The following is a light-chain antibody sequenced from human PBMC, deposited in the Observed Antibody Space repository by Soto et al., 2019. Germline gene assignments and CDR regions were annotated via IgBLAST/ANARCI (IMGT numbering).Light chain of an antibody. Sequence: QSALTQPRSVSGSLGQSVTITCTGTSSDVGGYKYVSWYQQQPGKAPKLMIYDVSKRPSGVPARFSGSKSGNAASLTISGLLTEDEAAYYCCSYAGSYTVVFGGGTKLTVL. CDR2: DVS. J-gene: IGLJ2*01. CDR1: SSDVGGYKY. V-gene: IGLV2-11*01. CDR3: CSYAGSYTVV.